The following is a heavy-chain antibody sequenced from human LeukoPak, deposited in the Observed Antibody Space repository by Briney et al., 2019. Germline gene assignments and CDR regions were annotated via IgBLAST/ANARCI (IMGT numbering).Heavy chain of an antibody. Sequence: GGSLRLSCAASGFTFSSYDMHWVRQAPGKGLEWVAVTSYDRFNKYYGDSVRGRFTISRDNSKNTLYVQMNSLRAEDTAVYYCAKDQDVAAAGTWGSIDYWGQGTLVTVSS. CDR1: GFTFSSYD. V-gene: IGHV3-30*18. CDR2: TSYDRFNK. CDR3: AKDQDVAAAGTWGSIDY. J-gene: IGHJ4*02. D-gene: IGHD6-13*01.